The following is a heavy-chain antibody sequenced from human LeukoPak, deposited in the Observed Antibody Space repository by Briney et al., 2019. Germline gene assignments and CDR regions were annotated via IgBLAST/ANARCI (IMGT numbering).Heavy chain of an antibody. D-gene: IGHD1-14*01. J-gene: IGHJ3*02. CDR3: ARVNPGSLFDI. CDR2: IYHSGST. Sequence: PSETLSLTCTVSGYSISSGYYWGWIRQPPGKGLEWIGSIYHSGSTYYNPSLKSRVTISVDTSKNQFSPKLSSVTAADTAVYYCARVNPGSLFDIWGQGTMVTVSS. CDR1: GYSISSGYY. V-gene: IGHV4-38-2*02.